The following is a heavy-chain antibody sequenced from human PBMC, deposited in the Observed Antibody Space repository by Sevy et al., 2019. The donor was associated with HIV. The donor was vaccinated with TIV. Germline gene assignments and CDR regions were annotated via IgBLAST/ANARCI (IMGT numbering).Heavy chain of an antibody. V-gene: IGHV1-24*01. J-gene: IGHJ6*02. D-gene: IGHD3-3*01. CDR2: FDPEDGET. CDR3: ATLDFWSENPFYGTDV. Sequence: ASVKVSCKVSGYTLTKLPMHWVRQAPGKGLEWMGGFDPEDGETIYEQRFQGRVTMTGETSTDTAYMELSSLRSEDTAVYYCATLDFWSENPFYGTDVWGQGTTVTVSS. CDR1: GYTLTKLP.